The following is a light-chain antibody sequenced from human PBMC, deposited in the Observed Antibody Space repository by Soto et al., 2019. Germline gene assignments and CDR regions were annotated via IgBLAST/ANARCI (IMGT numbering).Light chain of an antibody. CDR1: QSVSSSY. J-gene: IGKJ1*01. V-gene: IGKV3-20*01. CDR3: QQYGSSPPT. Sequence: EIVLTQSPGTLSLSPGERATLSCRASQSVSSSYLAWYQQKPGQAPRLLIYGASSRATGIPDRFSGSVSVTDFTLTISRLEPEDLAVYYCQQYGSSPPTFGQGTKVEIK. CDR2: GAS.